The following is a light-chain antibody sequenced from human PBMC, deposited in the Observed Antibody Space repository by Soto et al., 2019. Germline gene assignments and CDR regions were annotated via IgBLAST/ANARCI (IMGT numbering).Light chain of an antibody. Sequence: DVVLTQSPLSLSVTLGQPASISCRSSESLVKSDGNTFLNWFQQRPGQSPRRLINKVTNRDSGVPDRFSGSGSGTDFTLKIARVEAEDVGLYYCMQATHWPPVTFGQGTRLEIK. CDR1: ESLVKSDGNTF. V-gene: IGKV2-30*01. J-gene: IGKJ5*01. CDR3: MQATHWPPVT. CDR2: KVT.